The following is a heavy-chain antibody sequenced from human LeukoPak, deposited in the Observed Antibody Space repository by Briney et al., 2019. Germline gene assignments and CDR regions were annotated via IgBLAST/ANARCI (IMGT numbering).Heavy chain of an antibody. V-gene: IGHV1-69*04. D-gene: IGHD4-17*01. J-gene: IGHJ5*02. Sequence: SVKVSCKASGGTFSSYAISWVRQAPGQGLEWMGRIIPILGIANYVQKFQGRVTITADKSTSTAYMELSSLRSEDTAVYYCAGATVRAWFDPWGQGTLVTVSS. CDR3: AGATVRAWFDP. CDR2: IIPILGIA. CDR1: GGTFSSYA.